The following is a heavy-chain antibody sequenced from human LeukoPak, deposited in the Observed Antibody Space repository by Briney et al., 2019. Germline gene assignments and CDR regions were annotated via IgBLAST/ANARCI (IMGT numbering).Heavy chain of an antibody. CDR2: ISWSSGSI. J-gene: IGHJ5*02. Sequence: PGGSLRLSCAASGFTFDDYAMHWVRQAPGKGLEWVSGISWSSGSIGYADSVKGRFTISRDNAKNSLYLQMNSLRAEDTALYYCAKDARYCSSTSCYRWFDPWGQGTLVTVSS. V-gene: IGHV3-9*01. CDR3: AKDARYCSSTSCYRWFDP. D-gene: IGHD2-2*01. CDR1: GFTFDDYA.